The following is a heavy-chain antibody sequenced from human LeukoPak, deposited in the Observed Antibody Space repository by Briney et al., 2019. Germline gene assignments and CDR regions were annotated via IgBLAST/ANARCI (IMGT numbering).Heavy chain of an antibody. CDR2: IKNKGDGETT. D-gene: IGHD3-10*01. J-gene: IGHJ4*02. Sequence: PGGSLRLSCAASGFTFNKAWMSWVRLAPGKGLEWVGRIKNKGDGETTDYAAPVKGRFTVSRDDSKSTLYLQMNSLKTEDTAVYYCTTSGTPFEYWGQGTLVTVSS. CDR1: GFTFNKAW. CDR3: TTSGTPFEY. V-gene: IGHV3-15*01.